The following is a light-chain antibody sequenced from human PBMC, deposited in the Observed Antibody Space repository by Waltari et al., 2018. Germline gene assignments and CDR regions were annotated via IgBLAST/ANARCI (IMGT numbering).Light chain of an antibody. Sequence: EILLTQSPGTLSLSPGERATLSCRASQSISSNYLAWYQQKPGQAPRLLIYGASSRATGIPDRFSGSGYDTDFTLTVSRLESEDFGVYYCQQYGSSHLTFGQGTKVEIK. CDR3: QQYGSSHLT. CDR2: GAS. CDR1: QSISSNY. J-gene: IGKJ2*01. V-gene: IGKV3-20*01.